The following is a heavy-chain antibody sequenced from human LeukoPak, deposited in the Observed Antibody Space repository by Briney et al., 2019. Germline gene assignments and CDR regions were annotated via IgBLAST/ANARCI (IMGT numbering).Heavy chain of an antibody. V-gene: IGHV1-8*01. CDR3: ALVSSWSHPNWFDP. CDR2: MNPNSGNT. D-gene: IGHD6-13*01. Sequence: ASVKVSCKASGYTFTSYDINWVRQATGQGLEWMGWMNPNSGNTGYAQKFQGRVNMTRNTSISTAYMELSSLRSEDTAVYYCALVSSWSHPNWFDPWGQGTLVTVSS. CDR1: GYTFTSYD. J-gene: IGHJ5*02.